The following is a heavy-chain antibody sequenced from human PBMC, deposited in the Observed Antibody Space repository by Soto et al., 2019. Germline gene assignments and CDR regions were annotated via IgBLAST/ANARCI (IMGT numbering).Heavy chain of an antibody. CDR3: ARDSARTFDY. CDR2: IDNDGST. Sequence: DVQLVESGGDLVQPGGSLRLSCAGSGFRFSAYWIHWVRQVPGKGLFWVSRIDNDGSTTYAEAVKGRFTISRDNAKNIVYLQMNSLRAEDTAVYYCARDSARTFDYWGQGTLVSVSS. D-gene: IGHD3-10*01. CDR1: GFRFSAYW. J-gene: IGHJ4*02. V-gene: IGHV3-74*01.